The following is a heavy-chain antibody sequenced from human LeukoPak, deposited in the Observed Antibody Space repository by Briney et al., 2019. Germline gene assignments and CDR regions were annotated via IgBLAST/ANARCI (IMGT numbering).Heavy chain of an antibody. CDR1: GFASITYA. D-gene: IGHD1-26*01. J-gene: IGHJ4*02. CDR3: ANTQCKVGATDYFDY. V-gene: IGHV3-23*01. Sequence: PGGSLRLSCAASGFASITYAMTCARQAPGKGLEWVSNINDNGGQRHYADSVKGRFTISRDNSKNMMFLQMDSLRAEDTAVYYWANTQCKVGATDYFDYWGQGILVTVSS. CDR2: INDNGGQR.